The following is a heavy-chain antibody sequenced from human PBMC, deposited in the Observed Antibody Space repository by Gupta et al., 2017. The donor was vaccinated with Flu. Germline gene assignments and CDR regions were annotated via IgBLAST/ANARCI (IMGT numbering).Heavy chain of an antibody. J-gene: IGHJ3*02. D-gene: IGHD5-12*01. CDR1: GFTFSSYS. Sequence: EVQLVESGGGLVKPGGSLRLSCAASGFTFSSYSMNWVRQAPGKGLEWVSSISSSSSYIYYADSVKGRFTISRDNAKNSLYLQMNSLRAEDTAVYYCARDLSVSHKVAADAFDIWGQGTMVTVSS. CDR2: ISSSSSYI. CDR3: ARDLSVSHKVAADAFDI. V-gene: IGHV3-21*01.